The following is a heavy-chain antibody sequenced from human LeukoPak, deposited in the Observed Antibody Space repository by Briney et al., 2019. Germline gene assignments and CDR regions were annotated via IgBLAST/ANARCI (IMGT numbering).Heavy chain of an antibody. CDR3: ARVPSLIVVVPAACDY. J-gene: IGHJ4*02. CDR1: GYTLTSYG. D-gene: IGHD2-2*01. Sequence: RASVKVSCKASGYTLTSYGISWVRQAPGQGLEWMGWISAYNGNTNYAQKLQGRVTMTTDTSTSTAYMELRSLRSDDTAVYYCARVPSLIVVVPAACDYWGQGTLVTVSS. V-gene: IGHV1-18*01. CDR2: ISAYNGNT.